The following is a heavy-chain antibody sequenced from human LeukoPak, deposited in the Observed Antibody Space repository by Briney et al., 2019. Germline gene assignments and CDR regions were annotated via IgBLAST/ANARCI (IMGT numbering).Heavy chain of an antibody. V-gene: IGHV1-18*01. D-gene: IGHD6-13*01. CDR1: GYTFTSYG. CDR2: ISAYNGNT. Sequence: ASVKVSCKASGYTFTSYGISWVRQAPGQGLEWMGWISAYNGNTNYAQKLQGRVTMTTDTSTSTAYMELRSLRSDDTAVYYCARDQVGQQLLVPYSWGQGTLVTVSS. CDR3: ARDQVGQQLLVPYS. J-gene: IGHJ4*02.